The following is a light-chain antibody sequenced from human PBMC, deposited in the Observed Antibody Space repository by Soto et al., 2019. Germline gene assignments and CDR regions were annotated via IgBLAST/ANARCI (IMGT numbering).Light chain of an antibody. CDR2: AAS. CDR3: QHYNSYSQT. Sequence: DIQLTQSPSFLSASVGDRVTITGLASQGISSYLAWYQQKPGKAPKLLIYAASTLQSGVPSRFSGSGSGTEFTLTISSLQPEDFATYYCQHYNSYSQTFGQGTKVDI. J-gene: IGKJ1*01. CDR1: QGISSY. V-gene: IGKV1-9*01.